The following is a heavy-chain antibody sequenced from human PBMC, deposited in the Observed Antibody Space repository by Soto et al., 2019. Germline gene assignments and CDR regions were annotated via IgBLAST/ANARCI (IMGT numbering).Heavy chain of an antibody. CDR3: AREVEGSYSPADF. J-gene: IGHJ4*02. CDR2: VSSYNGNT. D-gene: IGHD3-10*01. Sequence: ASVKVSFKTSGYPFTDHGIDWVRQAPGQGLEWFGWVSSYNGNTNYAYNLKDRVIMTTDASTSTAYMELRGLRSDDTAVYYCAREVEGSYSPADFWGQGTPVTVSS. CDR1: GYPFTDHG. V-gene: IGHV1-18*01.